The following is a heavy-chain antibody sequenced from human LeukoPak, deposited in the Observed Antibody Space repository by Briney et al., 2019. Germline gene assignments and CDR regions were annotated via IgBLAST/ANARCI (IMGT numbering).Heavy chain of an antibody. J-gene: IGHJ5*02. CDR2: IYYSGST. Sequence: SETLSLTCTVSGGSISSSPYYWGWTRQPPGKGLEWIGSIYYSGSTYYNPSLKSRVTMSVDTSKNQLSLKLSSVTAADTAVYYCARGGSYSRNWIDPWGQGTLVTVSS. CDR1: GGSISSSPYY. CDR3: ARGGSYSRNWIDP. D-gene: IGHD1-26*01. V-gene: IGHV4-39*07.